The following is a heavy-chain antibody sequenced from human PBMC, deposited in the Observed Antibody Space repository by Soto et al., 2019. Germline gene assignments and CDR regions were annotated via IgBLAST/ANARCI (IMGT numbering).Heavy chain of an antibody. V-gene: IGHV4-59*08. D-gene: IGHD3-10*01. J-gene: IGHJ6*03. CDR2: IYSSGTA. CDR1: CGYMTNFY. CDR3: ARRRGSGTGFYYYYYMDV. Sequence: SETVSLTSTVSCGYMTNFYWSWIRQNAEKGLEWIGYIYSSGTATYNPSLESRVSMSVDASKNQFSLNLRSVTATDTAVYFCARRRGSGTGFYYYYYMDVWGTGKTVTV.